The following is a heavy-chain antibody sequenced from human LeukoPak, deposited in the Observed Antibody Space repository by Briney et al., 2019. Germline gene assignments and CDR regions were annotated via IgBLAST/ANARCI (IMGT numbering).Heavy chain of an antibody. V-gene: IGHV4-4*02. CDR2: IYHSGST. D-gene: IGHD3-22*01. CDR3: ARAAGYYDSSGYYLISGAFDI. CDR1: GGSISSSNW. Sequence: SGTLSFTCGVSGGSISSSNWWSWVRQPPGKGLEWIGEIYHSGSTNYNPSLKSRVTISVDKSKSQFSLKLSSVTAADTAVYYCARAAGYYDSSGYYLISGAFDIWGQGTMVTVSS. J-gene: IGHJ3*02.